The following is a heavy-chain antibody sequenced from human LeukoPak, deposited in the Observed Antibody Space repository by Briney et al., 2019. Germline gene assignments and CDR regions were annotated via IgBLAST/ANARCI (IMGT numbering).Heavy chain of an antibody. CDR1: GLTLNGYW. V-gene: IGHV3-74*01. J-gene: IGHJ5*02. CDR2: INGDGTNT. Sequence: PGGALRLSCAASGLTLNGYWMHWVRQVPGKGLVWVSRINGDGTNTTYADSVKGRFSISRDNAKNTVDLQMNTPRVEDTAVYYCAKDRGAAAGLRGWFDPWGQGTLVTVSS. D-gene: IGHD6-13*01. CDR3: AKDRGAAAGLRGWFDP.